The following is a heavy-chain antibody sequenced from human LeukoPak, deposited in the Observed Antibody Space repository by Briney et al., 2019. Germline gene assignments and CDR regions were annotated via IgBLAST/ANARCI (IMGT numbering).Heavy chain of an antibody. D-gene: IGHD6-19*01. CDR3: ARILSSAWGELGY. CDR2: IRSDGSNK. Sequence: GGSLRLSCAASGFTFSSYGMHWVRQAPGKGLKWVAFIRSDGSNKYYADSVKGRFTISRDNSKNTLYLQMNSLRAEDTAVYYCARILSSAWGELGYWGQGTLVTVSS. CDR1: GFTFSSYG. J-gene: IGHJ4*02. V-gene: IGHV3-30*02.